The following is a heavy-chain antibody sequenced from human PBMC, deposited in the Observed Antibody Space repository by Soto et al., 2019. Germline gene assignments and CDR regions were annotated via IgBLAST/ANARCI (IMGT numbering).Heavy chain of an antibody. Sequence: GGSLRLPCAASGFTFSSYWMHWVRPAPGKGLVWVSRINSDGSSTSYADSVKGRFTISRDNAKNTLYLQMNSLRAEDTAVYYCARDKITGLFDYWGQGTLVTVSS. CDR2: INSDGSST. CDR1: GFTFSSYW. V-gene: IGHV3-74*01. D-gene: IGHD2-8*02. CDR3: ARDKITGLFDY. J-gene: IGHJ4*02.